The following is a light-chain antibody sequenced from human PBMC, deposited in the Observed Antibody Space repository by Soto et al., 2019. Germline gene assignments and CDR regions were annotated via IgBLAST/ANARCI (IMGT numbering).Light chain of an antibody. V-gene: IGKV1-5*03. CDR2: KAS. CDR3: QQYSTSYRT. Sequence: DMQMTQSPSTLSASVGDRVTITCRASQSISSWLAWYQQKPGKAPKLLIYKASSLESGVPSRFSGSGSGTEFTLTISSLQPDDCATYYCQQYSTSYRTFGQGTRVEMK. CDR1: QSISSW. J-gene: IGKJ1*01.